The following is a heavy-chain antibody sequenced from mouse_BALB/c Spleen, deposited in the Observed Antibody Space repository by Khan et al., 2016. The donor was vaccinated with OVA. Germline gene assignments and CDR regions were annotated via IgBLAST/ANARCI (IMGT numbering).Heavy chain of an antibody. J-gene: IGHJ3*01. CDR3: ASHLTGSFAY. D-gene: IGHD4-1*01. CDR2: ISSAGDYT. Sequence: EVELVESGGDLVKPGGSLKLSCAASGFTFSSYGMSWVRPTPDKRLEWVATISSAGDYTYYPDNVKGRFTISRDNAKNTLYLQMSSLRSEDTAMFYCASHLTGSFAYWGQGTLVTVSA. CDR1: GFTFSSYG. V-gene: IGHV5-6*01.